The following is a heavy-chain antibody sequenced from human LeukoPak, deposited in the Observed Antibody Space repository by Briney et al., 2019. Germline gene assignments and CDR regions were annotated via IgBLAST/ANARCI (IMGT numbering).Heavy chain of an antibody. CDR2: IGGSGGTT. D-gene: IGHD3-22*01. V-gene: IGHV3-23*01. J-gene: IGHJ4*02. CDR3: AKRDSSGYYYFDY. Sequence: GGSLRLSCAASGFXFSSYAKSWVRQAPGEGLEWVSAIGGSGGTTYYADSVKGRFTISRDNSKNTVYLQMNSLRAEDTAVYYCAKRDSSGYYYFDYWGQGTLVTASS. CDR1: GFXFSSYA.